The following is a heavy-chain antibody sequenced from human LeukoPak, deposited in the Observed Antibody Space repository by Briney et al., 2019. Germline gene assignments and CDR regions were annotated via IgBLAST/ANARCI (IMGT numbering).Heavy chain of an antibody. D-gene: IGHD5-24*01. Sequence: GGSLRLSCAASGFTSSSYGMHWVRQAPGKGLEWVAVIWYDGSNKYYADSVKGRFTISRDNSKNTLYLQMNSLRAEDTAVYYCARDGDGYNWFDYWGQGTLVTVSS. CDR2: IWYDGSNK. CDR3: ARDGDGYNWFDY. CDR1: GFTSSSYG. V-gene: IGHV3-33*01. J-gene: IGHJ4*02.